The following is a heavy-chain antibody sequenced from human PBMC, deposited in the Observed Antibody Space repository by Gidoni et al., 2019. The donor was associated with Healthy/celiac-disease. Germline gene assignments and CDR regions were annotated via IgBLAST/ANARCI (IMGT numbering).Heavy chain of an antibody. Sequence: EVQLVESGGVVVQPGGSLRLSCAASGFTFDDYAMHWVRQAPGKGLEWVSLISWDGGSTYYADCVKGRFTISRDNSKNSLYLQMNSLRAEDTALYYCAKDQSAAAGSALDYWGQGTLVTVSS. CDR3: AKDQSAAAGSALDY. D-gene: IGHD6-13*01. V-gene: IGHV3-43D*03. CDR2: ISWDGGST. CDR1: GFTFDDYA. J-gene: IGHJ4*02.